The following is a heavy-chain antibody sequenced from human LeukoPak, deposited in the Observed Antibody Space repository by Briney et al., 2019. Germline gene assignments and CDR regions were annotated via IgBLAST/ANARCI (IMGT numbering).Heavy chain of an antibody. J-gene: IGHJ4*02. CDR2: ISSSGSARTI. Sequence: GGSLRLSCAASGFTFSDYYMGWIRQAPGKGLEWVSYISSSGSARTIYNADSVKGRFTISRDNAKNSLYLQMNSLRVEDTAVYYCASSLHYYDRSWWGQGTLVTVSS. V-gene: IGHV3-11*01. D-gene: IGHD3-22*01. CDR3: ASSLHYYDRSW. CDR1: GFTFSDYY.